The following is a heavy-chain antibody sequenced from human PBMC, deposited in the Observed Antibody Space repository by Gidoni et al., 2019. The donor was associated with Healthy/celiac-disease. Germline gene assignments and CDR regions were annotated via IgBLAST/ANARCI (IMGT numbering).Heavy chain of an antibody. V-gene: IGHV1-69*08. CDR3: ARDPPYYYDPRPYFDY. J-gene: IGHJ4*02. D-gene: IGHD3-22*01. Sequence: QVQLVQSGAEVKKPGSSVKVSCKASGGTFSSYTISWVRQAPGQGLEWMGRIIPILGIANYAQKFQGRVTITADKSTSTAYMELSSLRSEDTAVYYCARDPPYYYDPRPYFDYWGQGTLVTVSS. CDR1: GGTFSSYT. CDR2: IIPILGIA.